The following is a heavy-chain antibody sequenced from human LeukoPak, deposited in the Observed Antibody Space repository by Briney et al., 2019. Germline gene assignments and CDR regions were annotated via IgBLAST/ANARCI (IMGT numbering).Heavy chain of an antibody. Sequence: GGSLRLSCAASGFTFSSYGMHWVRQAPGKGLEWVAVIWYDGSNKYYADSVRGRFTISRDNSKNTLYLQMNSLRAEDTAVYYCASDNGTYGSGTVWGQGTLVTVSS. CDR1: GFTFSSYG. CDR2: IWYDGSNK. J-gene: IGHJ4*02. CDR3: ASDNGTYGSGTV. D-gene: IGHD3-10*01. V-gene: IGHV3-33*01.